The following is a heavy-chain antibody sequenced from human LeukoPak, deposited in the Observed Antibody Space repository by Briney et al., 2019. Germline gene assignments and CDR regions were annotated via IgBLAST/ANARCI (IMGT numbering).Heavy chain of an antibody. V-gene: IGHV3-53*01. CDR1: GFTFSSYS. Sequence: GGSLRLSCAASGFTFSSYSMNWVRQAPGKGLEWVSVIRSGGSTVYADSVKGRFTISRDNSKNTLYLQLNSLRAEDTAVYYCAREGSGRTAYNDGLDVWGQGTMVTVSS. CDR3: AREGSGRTAYNDGLDV. CDR2: IRSGGST. J-gene: IGHJ3*01. D-gene: IGHD3-10*01.